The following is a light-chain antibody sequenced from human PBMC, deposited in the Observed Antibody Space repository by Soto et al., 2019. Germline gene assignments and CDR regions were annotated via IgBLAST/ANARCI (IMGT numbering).Light chain of an antibody. CDR2: GAS. CDR1: QSVSSN. V-gene: IGKV3-15*01. CDR3: QQYNNWPPFLT. Sequence: EIVMTQSPATLSVSPGERATLSCRASQSVSSNLAWYQQKPGQAPRLLIYGASTSATGIPASFSGSGSGTEFTRNISSLQSEDFAVYYCQQYNNWPPFLTFGGGTKLEIK. J-gene: IGKJ4*01.